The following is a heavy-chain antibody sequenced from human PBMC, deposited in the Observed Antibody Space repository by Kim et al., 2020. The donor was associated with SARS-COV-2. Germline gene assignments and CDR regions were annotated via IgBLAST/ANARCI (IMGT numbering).Heavy chain of an antibody. Sequence: SETLSLTCTVSGGSISSGDYYWSWIRQPPGKGLEWIGYIYYSGSTYYNPSLKSRVTISVDTSKNQFSLKLSSVTAADTAVYYCARGLRTFTIFGVVSNYYYYGMDVWGQGTTVTVSS. CDR1: GGSISSGDYY. J-gene: IGHJ6*02. CDR2: IYYSGST. V-gene: IGHV4-30-4*01. D-gene: IGHD3-3*01. CDR3: ARGLRTFTIFGVVSNYYYYGMDV.